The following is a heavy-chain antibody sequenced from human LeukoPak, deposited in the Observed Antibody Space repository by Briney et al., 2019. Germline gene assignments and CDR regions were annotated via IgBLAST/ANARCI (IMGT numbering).Heavy chain of an antibody. Sequence: PSETLSLTCAVYGGSFSGYYWSWIRQPPGKGLEWIGSIYYSGSTYYNPSLKSRVTISVDTSKNQFSLKLSSVTAADTAVYYCARLWDVVVPAATGWFDPWGQGTLVTVSS. J-gene: IGHJ5*02. D-gene: IGHD2-2*01. CDR3: ARLWDVVVPAATGWFDP. CDR1: GGSFSGYY. CDR2: IYYSGST. V-gene: IGHV4-34*01.